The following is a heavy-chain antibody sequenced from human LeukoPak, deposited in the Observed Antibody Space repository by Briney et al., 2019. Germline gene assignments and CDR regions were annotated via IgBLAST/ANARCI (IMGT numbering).Heavy chain of an antibody. V-gene: IGHV3-7*05. J-gene: IGHJ4*02. Sequence: PGRSLRLSCAAPGFTFSSYWMSWVRRAPGKGLEWVANIKQDGSEKYYLDSVKGRFTISRDNAKSSLYLQMNSLRGEDTAVYCCATSRTLDYWGQGTLVSVCS. CDR2: IKQDGSEK. CDR3: ATSRTLDY. CDR1: GFTFSSYW.